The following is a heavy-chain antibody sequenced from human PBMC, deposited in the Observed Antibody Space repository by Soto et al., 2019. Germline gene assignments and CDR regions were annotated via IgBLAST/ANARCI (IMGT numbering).Heavy chain of an antibody. D-gene: IGHD2-8*01. CDR3: ARLITDYCTNGVCYLFDP. CDR1: GGSISSGDYY. J-gene: IGHJ5*02. Sequence: QVQLQESGPGLVKPSQTLSLTCTVSGGSISSGDYYWSWIRQPPGKGLEWIGYIYYSGSTYYNPSLKGRVTISVDTSKNQFSLKLSSVTAADTAVYYCARLITDYCTNGVCYLFDPWGQGTLVTVSS. CDR2: IYYSGST. V-gene: IGHV4-30-4*01.